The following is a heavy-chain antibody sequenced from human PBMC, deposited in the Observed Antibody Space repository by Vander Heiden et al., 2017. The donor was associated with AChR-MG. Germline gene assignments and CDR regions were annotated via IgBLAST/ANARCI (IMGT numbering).Heavy chain of an antibody. CDR2: ISSKSTTI. V-gene: IGHV3-48*02. CDR1: GLIFSDYS. Sequence: EVQLVESGGGLVQPGGSLRLSCAAPGLIFSDYSRNWVSQAPGKGLEWVSYISSKSTTIYYADSVRGRFTISRDDAKNSLFLQMNSLRDEDTAVYYCASLVDTAMVGFDYWGQGTLVTVSS. J-gene: IGHJ4*02. D-gene: IGHD5-18*01. CDR3: ASLVDTAMVGFDY.